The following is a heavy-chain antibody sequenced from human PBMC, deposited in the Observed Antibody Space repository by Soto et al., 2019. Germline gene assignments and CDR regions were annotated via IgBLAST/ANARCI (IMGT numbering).Heavy chain of an antibody. D-gene: IGHD2-2*01. CDR1: GFTFGTYP. CDR3: ARQLVAGAVDY. Sequence: ELQLVESGGDLVQPGGSLRLSCAASGFTFGTYPMTWVRQAPGKGLQWVSYISSGSSTIHYADSVEGRFTIFRDDGKNSLYLQMNSLTDEDTAVYYCARQLVAGAVDYWGQGTLVTVSS. CDR2: ISSGSSTI. V-gene: IGHV3-48*02. J-gene: IGHJ4*02.